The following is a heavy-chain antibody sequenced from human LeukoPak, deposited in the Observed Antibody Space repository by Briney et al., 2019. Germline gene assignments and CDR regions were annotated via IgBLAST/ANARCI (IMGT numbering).Heavy chain of an antibody. Sequence: SETLSLTCTVSGYSISSGYYWGWIRQPPGKGLEWIGSIYHSGSTYYNPSLKSRVTISVDTSKNQFSLKLSSVTAADTAVYYCARQAHYYGSGSYYNFMNPENDYWGQGTLVTVSS. D-gene: IGHD3-10*01. CDR2: IYHSGST. J-gene: IGHJ4*02. CDR3: ARQAHYYGSGSYYNFMNPENDY. V-gene: IGHV4-38-2*02. CDR1: GYSISSGYY.